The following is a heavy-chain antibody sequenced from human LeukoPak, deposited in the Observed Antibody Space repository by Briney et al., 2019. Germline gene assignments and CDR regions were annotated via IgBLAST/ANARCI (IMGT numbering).Heavy chain of an antibody. CDR1: GYTFTSYD. CDR3: ASRGIAAGGAFDI. CDR2: MNPNSGNT. D-gene: IGHD6-13*01. Sequence: ASVKVSCKASGYTFTSYDINWVRQATGQGLEWMGWMNPNSGNTGYAQKFQGRVTMTRNTSISTAYMELSSLRSEDTAVYYCASRGIAAGGAFDIWGQGTMVTVSS. V-gene: IGHV1-8*01. J-gene: IGHJ3*02.